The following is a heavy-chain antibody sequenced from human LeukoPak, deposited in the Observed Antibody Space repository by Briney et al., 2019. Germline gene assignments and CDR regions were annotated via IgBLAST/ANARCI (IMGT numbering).Heavy chain of an antibody. CDR1: GFTFSSYS. J-gene: IGHJ4*02. Sequence: GGSLRLSCAASGFTFSSYSMNWVRQAPGKGLEWVSSISSSSSYIYYAYSVKGRFTISSDNAKNSLCLQMNSLRADDTALYYSERANGTGGHYFDNWGEGELVTVSS. V-gene: IGHV3-21*04. CDR2: ISSSSSYI. D-gene: IGHD2-8*01. CDR3: ERANGTGGHYFDN.